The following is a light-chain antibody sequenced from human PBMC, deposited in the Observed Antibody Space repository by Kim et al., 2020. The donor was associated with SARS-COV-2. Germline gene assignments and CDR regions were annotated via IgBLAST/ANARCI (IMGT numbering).Light chain of an antibody. CDR2: AAS. V-gene: IGKV1-8*01. Sequence: SASTGDRVTITCRASQGSSCYLAWYQQKPGKAPKLLIYAASTLQSGVPSRFSGSGSGTDFTLTISCLQSEDFATYYCQQYYSNPYTFGQGTKLEI. CDR3: QQYYSNPYT. CDR1: QGSSCY. J-gene: IGKJ2*01.